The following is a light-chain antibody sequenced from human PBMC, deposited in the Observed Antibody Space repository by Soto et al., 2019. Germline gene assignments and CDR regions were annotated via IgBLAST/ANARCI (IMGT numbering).Light chain of an antibody. J-gene: IGKJ1*01. CDR2: AAS. CDR3: QQSYSAPRT. CDR1: QSISTY. V-gene: IGKV1-39*01. Sequence: DIQMTQSPSSLSASVGDRVNITCRASQSISTYLNWYQQKPGKAPKVLIYAASSLVSGVPSRFSGSGSGTDFALTISSLQPEDFATYYCQQSYSAPRTFGQGTKVEIK.